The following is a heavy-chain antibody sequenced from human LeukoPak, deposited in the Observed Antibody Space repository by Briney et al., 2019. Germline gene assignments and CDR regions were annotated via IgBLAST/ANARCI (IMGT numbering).Heavy chain of an antibody. V-gene: IGHV4-30-4*01. J-gene: IGHJ6*02. CDR3: ARVNYGGNYYYYYGMDV. D-gene: IGHD4-23*01. CDR2: IYYSGST. Sequence: PSETLSLTCTVSGGSISSGDYYWSWIRQPPGKGLEWIGYIYYSGSTYYNPSLKSRVTISVDTSKNQFSLKLSSVTAADTAVYYCARVNYGGNYYYYYGMDVWGQGTTVTVSS. CDR1: GGSISSGDYY.